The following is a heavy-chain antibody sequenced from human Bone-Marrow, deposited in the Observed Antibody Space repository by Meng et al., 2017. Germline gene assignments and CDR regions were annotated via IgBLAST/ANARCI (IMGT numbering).Heavy chain of an antibody. V-gene: IGHV4-39*01. CDR2: IGHSGFT. CDR3: VRSSAWVRTGFDP. D-gene: IGHD6-19*01. Sequence: QPQLQESGPGLVRPSEALSLTCRVAGGSISTSGYYWGWIRQPPGQGLEWIGSIGHSGFTYYTPSLKSRVTVSIDTSRNQFSLWLTSVTAADTAVYYCVRSSAWVRTGFDPWGQGTLVTVSS. CDR1: GGSISTSGYY. J-gene: IGHJ5*02.